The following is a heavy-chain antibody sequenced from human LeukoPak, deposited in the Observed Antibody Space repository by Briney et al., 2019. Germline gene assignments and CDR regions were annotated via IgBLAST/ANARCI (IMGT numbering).Heavy chain of an antibody. Sequence: SETLSLTCAVSGGSISSSSSICWTWVRQPPGEGLEWIGEIYHNGATNYNPSLKSRVTLLLDKSKNQFSLRLNSVTAADTAVYYCARNGSNSDYDYWGQGTLVTVSA. CDR2: IYHNGAT. CDR1: GGSISSSSSIC. D-gene: IGHD4-23*01. V-gene: IGHV4-4*02. J-gene: IGHJ4*02. CDR3: ARNGSNSDYDY.